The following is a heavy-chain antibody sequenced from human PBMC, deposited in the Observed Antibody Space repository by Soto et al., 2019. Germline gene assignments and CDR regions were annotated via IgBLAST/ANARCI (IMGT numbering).Heavy chain of an antibody. CDR2: IYWDDDK. D-gene: IGHD4-17*01. Sequence: QITLKESGPTLVKPTQTLTLTCTFSGFSLSTSGVGVGWIRQPPGKALEWLALIYWDDDKRYSPSLKSRLTITKDTPKNQVVLTMTNMDPVDTATYYCAALTTVTRSFDYWGQGTLVTVSS. V-gene: IGHV2-5*02. CDR3: AALTTVTRSFDY. CDR1: GFSLSTSGVG. J-gene: IGHJ4*02.